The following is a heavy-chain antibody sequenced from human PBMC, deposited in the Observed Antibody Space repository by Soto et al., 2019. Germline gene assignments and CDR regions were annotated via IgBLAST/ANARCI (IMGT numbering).Heavy chain of an antibody. J-gene: IGHJ4*02. V-gene: IGHV1-46*02. CDR2: INLRGGTT. Sequence: QVQLMQSGAEVRKPGASVRLSCETSGYNFNQYYIHWVRQAPGQGLEWMGIINLRGGTTEYAHKFRGEVTVAGDTSTETAYMELRSLRSEDTAMYFCARGPEDSDVPRWDYWGQGTLVTVSS. D-gene: IGHD1-26*01. CDR1: GYNFNQYY. CDR3: ARGPEDSDVPRWDY.